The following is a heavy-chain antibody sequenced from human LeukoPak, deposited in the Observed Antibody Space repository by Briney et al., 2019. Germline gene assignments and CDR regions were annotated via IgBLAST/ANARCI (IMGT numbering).Heavy chain of an antibody. CDR3: SSESGAFCPFGY. CDR2: ISLTGQT. D-gene: IGHD1-26*01. CDR1: GGSISSTNW. V-gene: IGHV4/OR15-8*02. J-gene: IGHJ4*02. Sequence: PSETLSLTCRVSGGSISSTNWWSWVRQPPGQGLEWIGEISLTGQTNYNPSPNGRVTMSLDESRNQLSLKLTSVTAADTAIYYCSSESGAFCPFGYWGQGTLVIVPP.